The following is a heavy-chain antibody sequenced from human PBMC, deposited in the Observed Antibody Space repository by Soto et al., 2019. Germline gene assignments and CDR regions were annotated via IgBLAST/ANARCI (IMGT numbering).Heavy chain of an antibody. J-gene: IGHJ6*02. CDR2: IIPNFGTA. CDR3: ARDYFECLSLSYGMDV. CDR1: GGCLNIYF. D-gene: IGHD3-9*01. V-gene: IGHV1-69*13. Sequence: SSVKVPCMASGGCLNIYFLSWLRQAPGRWLEWMGGIIPNFGTANYAQNFQDRITITADESTSTAYMELSSLRSEDTAVYYCARDYFECLSLSYGMDVWGQGTTVTVYS.